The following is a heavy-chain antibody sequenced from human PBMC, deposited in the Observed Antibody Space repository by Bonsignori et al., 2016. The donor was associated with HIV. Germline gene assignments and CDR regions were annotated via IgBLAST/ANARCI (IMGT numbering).Heavy chain of an antibody. D-gene: IGHD6-19*01. CDR3: ARGDSSGWFDAFDI. J-gene: IGHJ3*02. V-gene: IGHV3-21*01. CDR2: ISSSSSYI. Sequence: VRQAPGKGLEWVSSISSSSSYIYYADSVKGRFTISRDNAKNSLYLQMNSLRAEDTAVYYCARGDSSGWFDAFDIWGQGTMVTVSS.